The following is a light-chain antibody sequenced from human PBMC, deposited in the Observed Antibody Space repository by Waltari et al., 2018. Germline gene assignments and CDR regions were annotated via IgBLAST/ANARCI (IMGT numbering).Light chain of an antibody. CDR3: QQYGIHRS. J-gene: IGKJ4*01. V-gene: IGKV3-20*01. Sequence: ESVLTQSPGPLSLSPGERATLSCRASQSVSSSYLAWYQQKPGQAPRLLIFGASNRATGIPDMFSGSASGTDFTLTISRLEPEDCAVYYCQQYGIHRSFGVGTKVEIK. CDR2: GAS. CDR1: QSVSSSY.